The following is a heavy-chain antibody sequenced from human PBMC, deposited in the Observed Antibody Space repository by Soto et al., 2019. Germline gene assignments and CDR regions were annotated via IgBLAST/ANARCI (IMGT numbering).Heavy chain of an antibody. D-gene: IGHD6-6*01. V-gene: IGHV1-46*01. Sequence: ASVKVSCKASGYTFTGYYMHWVRQAPGQGLEWMGIINPSGGSTSYAQKFQGRVTVTRDTSTSTVYMELSSLRSKDTAVYFCARDRAEYSSSSPLYYFDYWGQGTLVTVSS. J-gene: IGHJ4*02. CDR1: GYTFTGYY. CDR2: INPSGGST. CDR3: ARDRAEYSSSSPLYYFDY.